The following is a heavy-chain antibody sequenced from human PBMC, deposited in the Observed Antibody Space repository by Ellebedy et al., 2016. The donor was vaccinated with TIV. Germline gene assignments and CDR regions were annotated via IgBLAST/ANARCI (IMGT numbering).Heavy chain of an antibody. J-gene: IGHJ4*02. D-gene: IGHD6-19*01. CDR3: ARGSGWYDPFDL. Sequence: MPSETLSLTCTVSGGSITSGGNYCTWIRQHPGKGLEGSGFFYYSGSTYNNPSLSSRVTMSVDTSKNQFSLNLTSVTAADTAMYYCARGSGWYDPFDLWGQGTLVTVSS. CDR2: FYYSGST. CDR1: GGSITSGGNY. V-gene: IGHV4-31*03.